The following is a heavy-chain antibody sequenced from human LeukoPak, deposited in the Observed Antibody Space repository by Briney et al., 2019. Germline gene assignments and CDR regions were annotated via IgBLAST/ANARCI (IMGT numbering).Heavy chain of an antibody. V-gene: IGHV4-59*01. CDR3: ASFSMLSSGWYPEFYGMDV. J-gene: IGHJ6*02. CDR2: IYYSGST. CDR1: GGSISSYY. Sequence: SETLSLTCTVPGGSISSYYWSWIRQPPGKGLEWIGYIYYSGSTNYNPSLKSRVTISVDTSKNQYSLKLSSVTAADTAVYYCASFSMLSSGWYPEFYGMDVWGQGTTVTVSS. D-gene: IGHD6-19*01.